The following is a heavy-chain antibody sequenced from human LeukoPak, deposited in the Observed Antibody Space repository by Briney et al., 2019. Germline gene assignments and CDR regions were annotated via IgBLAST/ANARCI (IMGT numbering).Heavy chain of an antibody. D-gene: IGHD3-3*01. CDR1: GFTFNDHA. V-gene: IGHV3-23*01. J-gene: IGHJ4*02. Sequence: PGGSLRLSCAGSGFTFNDHAMSWVRQAPGKGLEWVSSISGSGGSTYYADYVKGRSTISRDNSKKVVYFEMNSLRGEDTAVYFCARGGQNFDFWRFDYWGQGTLAVVSP. CDR3: ARGGQNFDFWRFDY. CDR2: ISGSGGST.